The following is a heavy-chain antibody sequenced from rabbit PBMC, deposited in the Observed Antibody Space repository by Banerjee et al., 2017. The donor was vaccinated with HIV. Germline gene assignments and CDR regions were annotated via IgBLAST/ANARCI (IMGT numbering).Heavy chain of an antibody. CDR3: TRDGSGWGANFNL. CDR2: FAVGGSDAP. Sequence: QEQLEESGGGLVKPGASLTLTCTASGFSFSSGYDMCWVRQAPGKGLEWIACFAVGGSDAPYYASWAKGRFTFSKTSSTTVTLQMASLTAADTATYFCTRDGSGWGANFNLWGPGTLVTVS. V-gene: IGHV1S45*01. CDR1: GFSFSSGYD. J-gene: IGHJ4*01. D-gene: IGHD4-1*01.